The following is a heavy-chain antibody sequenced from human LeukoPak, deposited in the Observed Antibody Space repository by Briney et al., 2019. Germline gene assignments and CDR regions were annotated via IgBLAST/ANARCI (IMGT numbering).Heavy chain of an antibody. V-gene: IGHV3-21*01. Sequence: GGSLRLSCAASGFTFSSYSMNWVRQAPGKGLEWVSSISSSSTYICYADSMKGRFTISRDNAKNSLYLQMNSLRAEDTAVYYCARDLSVGAKPDLGFDYWGQGSLVTVSS. CDR2: ISSSSTYI. CDR3: ARDLSVGAKPDLGFDY. D-gene: IGHD1-26*01. CDR1: GFTFSSYS. J-gene: IGHJ4*02.